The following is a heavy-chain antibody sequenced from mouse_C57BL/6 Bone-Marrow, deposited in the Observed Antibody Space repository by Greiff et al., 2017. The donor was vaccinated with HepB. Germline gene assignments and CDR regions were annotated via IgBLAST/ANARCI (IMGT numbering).Heavy chain of an antibody. CDR2: IYPRSGNT. J-gene: IGHJ4*01. Sequence: QVQLKQSGAELARPGASVKLSCKASGYTFTSYGISWVKQRTGQGLEWIGEIYPRSGNTYYNEKFKGKATLTAYKSSSTAYMELRSLTSEDSAVYFCARSLPFCYYAMDYWGQGTSVTVSS. CDR1: GYTFTSYG. V-gene: IGHV1-81*01. D-gene: IGHD6-1*01. CDR3: ARSLPFCYYAMDY.